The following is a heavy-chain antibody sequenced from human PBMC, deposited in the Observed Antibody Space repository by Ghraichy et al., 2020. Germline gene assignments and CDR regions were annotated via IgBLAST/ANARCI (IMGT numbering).Heavy chain of an antibody. CDR3: SRAYGSRVDY. CDR1: GGSISSSSYY. CDR2: IYYSGST. V-gene: IGHV4-39*01. Sequence: SETLSLTCTVSGGSISSSSYYWGWIRQPPGKGLEWIGSIYYSGSTYYNPSLKSRVTISVDTSKNQFSLKLSSVTVADTAVYYCSRAYGSRVDYWGQGTLVTVSS. J-gene: IGHJ4*02. D-gene: IGHD3-10*01.